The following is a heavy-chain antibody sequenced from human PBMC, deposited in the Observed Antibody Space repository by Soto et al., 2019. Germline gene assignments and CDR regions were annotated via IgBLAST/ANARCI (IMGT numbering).Heavy chain of an antibody. CDR2: INPKRGGT. J-gene: IGHJ6*02. Sequence: ASVKVSCKASGYSFTGYHIHWVRQAPGQGLEWLGRINPKRGGTSTAQKFQGWVTMTTDTSISTASMELTRLTSDDTAIYYCARGDSTDCSNGVCSFFYNHDMDVWGQGTTVTVSS. V-gene: IGHV1-2*04. CDR3: ARGDSTDCSNGVCSFFYNHDMDV. CDR1: GYSFTGYH. D-gene: IGHD2-8*01.